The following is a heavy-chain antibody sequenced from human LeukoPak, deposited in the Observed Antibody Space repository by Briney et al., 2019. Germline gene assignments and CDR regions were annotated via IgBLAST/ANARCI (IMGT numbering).Heavy chain of an antibody. V-gene: IGHV4-38-2*01. Sequence: SETLSLTCAVSGYSINSGYYWGWIRQPPGKGLGGIGSIYHSGSTYYNPSLKSRVTISVDTSKNQFSLKLSSVIAADTAVYYCARAASIAVASPGTFDYWGQGTLVTVSS. D-gene: IGHD6-19*01. CDR3: ARAASIAVASPGTFDY. J-gene: IGHJ4*02. CDR2: IYHSGST. CDR1: GYSINSGYY.